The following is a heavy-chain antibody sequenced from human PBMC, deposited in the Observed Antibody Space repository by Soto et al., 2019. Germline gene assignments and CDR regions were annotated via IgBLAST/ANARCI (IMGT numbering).Heavy chain of an antibody. CDR1: GYTFTSYG. D-gene: IGHD3-3*01. CDR2: ISANNGNT. J-gene: IGHJ3*02. CDR3: AVLRFLEWLPQDAFDI. Sequence: QVQLVQSGAEVKKPGASVKVSCKASGYTFTSYGISWVRQAPGQGLEWMGWISANNGNTNYAQKFQGRVTMTTDTSTSTAYIEMRSLRSDDTAVYYCAVLRFLEWLPQDAFDIWGQGTMVTVSS. V-gene: IGHV1-18*01.